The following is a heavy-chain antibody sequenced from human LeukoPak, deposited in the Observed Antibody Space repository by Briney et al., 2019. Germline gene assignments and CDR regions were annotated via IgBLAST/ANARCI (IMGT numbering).Heavy chain of an antibody. CDR1: GFSLTELS. D-gene: IGHD2-2*02. CDR2: INPRDGET. Sequence: ASVKVSCKASGFSLTELSIHWVRQAPGKWPEWMGGINPRDGETYFAQNFQGRVTLTEDTSTDTSSRESRSLKSDDTAVYYCATSDRQFCSPTSCYMPFDYWGQGTLVIVSS. V-gene: IGHV1-24*01. J-gene: IGHJ4*02. CDR3: ATSDRQFCSPTSCYMPFDY.